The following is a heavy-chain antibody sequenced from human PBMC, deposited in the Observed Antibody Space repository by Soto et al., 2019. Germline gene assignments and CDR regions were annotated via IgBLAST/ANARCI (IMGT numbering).Heavy chain of an antibody. Sequence: SETLSLTCSVSGDSISSSSYYWVWIRKPPGKGLEWIGSVYYDRTTYYNPSLKSRVTISIDTSKNQFSLKLSSVTAADTAVYYCARLPASKTGYYFDYWGQGTLVTVSS. V-gene: IGHV4-39*01. CDR2: VYYDRTT. CDR1: GDSISSSSYY. CDR3: ARLPASKTGYYFDY. J-gene: IGHJ4*02.